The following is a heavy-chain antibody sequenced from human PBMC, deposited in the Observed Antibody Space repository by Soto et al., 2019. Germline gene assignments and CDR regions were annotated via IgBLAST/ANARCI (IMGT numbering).Heavy chain of an antibody. CDR1: GDSITNNSFH. J-gene: IGHJ4*01. Sequence: ETLSLTCTVSGDSITNNSFHWGWVRQPPGKGLDWIGTISYFENTFYHPSLWSRVTISADTSKHQFSRNLSSGTAADRAVYFCATFVVPATRHADFDYWGQGTRVTVCS. CDR2: ISYFENT. D-gene: IGHD2-15*01. V-gene: IGHV4-39*01. CDR3: ATFVVPATRHADFDY.